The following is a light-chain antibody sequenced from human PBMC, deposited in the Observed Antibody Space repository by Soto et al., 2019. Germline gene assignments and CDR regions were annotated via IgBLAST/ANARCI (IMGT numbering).Light chain of an antibody. CDR3: QQSYRTPHT. CDR1: QGVSAY. J-gene: IGKJ2*01. CDR2: SAS. V-gene: IGKV1-39*01. Sequence: DIPMTQSPSSLSASVGDRVTITCRASQGVSAYLLWYQQTQGRAPKLLIYSASILVSGVPSRFSGSGSGTSFTLTISSLQPEDFATYYCQQSYRTPHTFCQGTKLEIK.